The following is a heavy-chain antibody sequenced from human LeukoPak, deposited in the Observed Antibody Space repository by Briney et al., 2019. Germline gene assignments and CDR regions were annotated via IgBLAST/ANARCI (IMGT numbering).Heavy chain of an antibody. V-gene: IGHV3-30*18. J-gene: IGHJ4*02. Sequence: GGSLRLSCAASGFTFSSYGMHWVRQAPGKGLAWVGVISYDGSNKYYADSVKGRFTISRDNYKNTLYLQMNSLRAEDTAVYYCAKPVDTAMANYFDYWGQGTLVTVSS. CDR3: AKPVDTAMANYFDY. D-gene: IGHD5-18*01. CDR1: GFTFSSYG. CDR2: ISYDGSNK.